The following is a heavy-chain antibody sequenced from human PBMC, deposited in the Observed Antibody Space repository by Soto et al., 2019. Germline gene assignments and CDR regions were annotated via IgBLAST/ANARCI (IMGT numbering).Heavy chain of an antibody. CDR1: GGSVSSGLYY. D-gene: IGHD4-17*01. J-gene: IGHJ6*01. Sequence: QVQLQESGPGLVRPSETLSLTCAVSGGSVSSGLYYWTWIRQPPGKGLEWIGYVYHSGSTNYNTSLESRVTISLDTSKNQCSLRLRSVTAADTAVYYCARDDSATVTTYRNYYSYFGLDVWRQGTTVPVSS. CDR3: ARDDSATVTTYRNYYSYFGLDV. CDR2: VYHSGST. V-gene: IGHV4-61*01.